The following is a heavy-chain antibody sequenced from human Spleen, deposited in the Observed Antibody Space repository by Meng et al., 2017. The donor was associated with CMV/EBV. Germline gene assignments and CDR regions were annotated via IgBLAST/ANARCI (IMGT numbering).Heavy chain of an antibody. D-gene: IGHD6-19*01. V-gene: IGHV3-53*01. J-gene: IGHJ3*02. Sequence: GGSLRLSCAASGLTVSTNHMSWVRQAPGKGLEWVSLIHSGGSTHYADSVRGRFTLSRDNSKNTLYLQMNSLLAEDTAVYYCARDPGGWDGEDTFHIWGQGTMVTVS. CDR2: IHSGGST. CDR1: GLTVSTNH. CDR3: ARDPGGWDGEDTFHI.